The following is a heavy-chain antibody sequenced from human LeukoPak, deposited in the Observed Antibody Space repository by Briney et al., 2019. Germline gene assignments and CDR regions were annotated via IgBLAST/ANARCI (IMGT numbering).Heavy chain of an antibody. Sequence: GVLRLSCTASGFTVSNNYMSWVRQAPGKGLEWASSISGRGGSTYHADSVKGRFTISRDSSKNTLYLQMNSLRAEDTAIYYCARVIRAAPGKGYFDYWGQGTLVTVSS. CDR1: GFTVSNNY. CDR3: ARVIRAAPGKGYFDY. V-gene: IGHV3-23*01. CDR2: ISGRGGST. J-gene: IGHJ4*02. D-gene: IGHD6-13*01.